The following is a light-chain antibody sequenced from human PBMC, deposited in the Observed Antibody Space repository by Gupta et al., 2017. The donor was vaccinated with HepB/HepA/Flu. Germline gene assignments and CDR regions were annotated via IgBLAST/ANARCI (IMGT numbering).Light chain of an antibody. V-gene: IGLV3-19*01. CDR1: SLRSYY. J-gene: IGLJ3*02. Sequence: SSELTHHPSVSLPLGQTVRITCQGDSLRSYYASWYQQKPGQAPVLVIYGKNNRPSGIPDRFSGSSSGTKASLTINGAQAEDEADYYCQSPDSSGNHVVFGGGTKLTVL. CDR3: QSPDSSGNHVV. CDR2: GKN.